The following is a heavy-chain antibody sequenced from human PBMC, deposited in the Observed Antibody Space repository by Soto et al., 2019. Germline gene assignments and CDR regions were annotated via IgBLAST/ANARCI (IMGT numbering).Heavy chain of an antibody. Sequence: SETLSLTCAVSSGSISSSNWWSWVRQPPGKGLEWIGEIYHSGSTNYNPSLKSRVTISVDKSKNQFSLKLSSVTAADTAVYYCARVPLYDYIWGSYRAGYYFDYWGQGTLVTVSS. CDR2: IYHSGST. J-gene: IGHJ4*02. V-gene: IGHV4-4*02. CDR3: ARVPLYDYIWGSYRAGYYFDY. CDR1: SGSISSSNW. D-gene: IGHD3-16*02.